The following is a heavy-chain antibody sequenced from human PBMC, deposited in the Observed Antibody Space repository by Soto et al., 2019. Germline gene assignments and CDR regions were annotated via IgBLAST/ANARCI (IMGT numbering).Heavy chain of an antibody. CDR2: IVWNNGNI. V-gene: IGHV3-9*01. D-gene: IGHD2-2*02. CDR1: GFTFDDYA. Sequence: EVQLVESGGGLVQPGTSLRLSCAASGFTFDDYAMHWVRQAPGKGLEWDSGIVWNNGNIAYADSVKGRFIISRDNAKNSLYLQMNSLRTEDTALYYCVRIPAAIGYMDVWGKGTTVTVSS. CDR3: VRIPAAIGYMDV. J-gene: IGHJ6*03.